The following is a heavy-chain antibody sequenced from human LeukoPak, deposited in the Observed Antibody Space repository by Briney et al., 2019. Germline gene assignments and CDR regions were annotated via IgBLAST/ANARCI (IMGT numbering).Heavy chain of an antibody. CDR1: GFTFSSYW. D-gene: IGHD6-13*01. Sequence: GGSLRLSCAASGFTFSSYWMSWVRQAPGKGLEWVSNIKQDGSEKYYVDSVKGRFTISRDNAKNSLYLQMNSLRDEDTAVYYCARVPGSSSWYLLYYYYYYMDVWGKGTTVTVSS. J-gene: IGHJ6*03. V-gene: IGHV3-7*01. CDR3: ARVPGSSSWYLLYYYYYYMDV. CDR2: IKQDGSEK.